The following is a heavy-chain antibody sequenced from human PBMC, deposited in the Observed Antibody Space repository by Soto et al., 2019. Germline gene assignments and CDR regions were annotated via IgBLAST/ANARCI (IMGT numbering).Heavy chain of an antibody. V-gene: IGHV1-69*06. J-gene: IGHJ4*02. D-gene: IGHD3-22*01. Sequence: VASVKVSCKASGGTFSSYAIGWVRQAPGQGLEWMGGIIPIFGTANYAQKFQGRVTITADKSTSTAYMELSSLRSEDTAVYYCARVKGRHYYDSSADDYWGQGTLVTVSS. CDR1: GGTFSSYA. CDR3: ARVKGRHYYDSSADDY. CDR2: IIPIFGTA.